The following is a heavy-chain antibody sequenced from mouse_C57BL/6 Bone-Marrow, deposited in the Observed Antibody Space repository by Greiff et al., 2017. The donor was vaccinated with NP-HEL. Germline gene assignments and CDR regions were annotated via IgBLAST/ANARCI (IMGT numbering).Heavy chain of an antibody. CDR3: TTGGSSPYAMDY. J-gene: IGHJ4*01. CDR2: IDPENGDT. D-gene: IGHD1-1*01. CDR1: GFNIKDDY. V-gene: IGHV14-4*01. Sequence: EVQLQQSGAELVRPGASVKLSCTVSGFNIKDDYMHWVKQRPEQGLEWIGWIDPENGDTEYASKFQGQATITADTSSNTAYLQLSIRTSKATAVYYCTTGGSSPYAMDYWGQGTSVTVTS.